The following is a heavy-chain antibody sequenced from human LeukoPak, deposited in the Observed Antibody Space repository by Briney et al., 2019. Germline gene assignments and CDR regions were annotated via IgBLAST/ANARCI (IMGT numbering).Heavy chain of an antibody. CDR2: IKSKTDGGTT. CDR1: GFTFSNAW. J-gene: IGHJ4*02. D-gene: IGHD1-26*01. Sequence: GGSLRLSCAASGFTFSNAWMSWVRQAPGKGLEWVGRIKSKTDGGTTDYAAPVKGRFTISRDDSKNTLYLQMNSLKTEDTAVYYCTASPVGATHLWPFGYWGQGTLVTVSS. V-gene: IGHV3-15*01. CDR3: TASPVGATHLWPFGY.